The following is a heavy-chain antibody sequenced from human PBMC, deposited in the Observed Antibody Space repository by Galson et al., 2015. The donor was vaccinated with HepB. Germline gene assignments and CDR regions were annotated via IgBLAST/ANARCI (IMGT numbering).Heavy chain of an antibody. CDR2: INGNGYA. D-gene: IGHD6-19*01. CDR1: GYNFVSYG. V-gene: IGHV1-18*01. J-gene: IGHJ4*02. Sequence: SVKVSCKASGYNFVSYGISWVRQAPGQGLEWMGWINGNGYAIYAQKVQDRVTMTTDTSTRTAYMELRSLGSDDTAVYFCARELSPYSSGWSNFFGDWGQGTLVTVSS. CDR3: ARELSPYSSGWSNFFGD.